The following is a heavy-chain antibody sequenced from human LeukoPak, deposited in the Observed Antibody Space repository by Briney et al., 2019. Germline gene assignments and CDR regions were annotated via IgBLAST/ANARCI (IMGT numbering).Heavy chain of an antibody. Sequence: GGSLRLSCAASVFTFDDYGMSWVRQAPGKGLEWVSGINWNGGSTGYADSVKGRFTISRDNAKNSLYLQMNSLRAEDTALYYCARGGCSSTSCPYYYYYYMDVWGKGTTVTVSS. CDR3: ARGGCSSTSCPYYYYYYMDV. V-gene: IGHV3-20*04. CDR1: VFTFDDYG. D-gene: IGHD2-2*01. J-gene: IGHJ6*03. CDR2: INWNGGST.